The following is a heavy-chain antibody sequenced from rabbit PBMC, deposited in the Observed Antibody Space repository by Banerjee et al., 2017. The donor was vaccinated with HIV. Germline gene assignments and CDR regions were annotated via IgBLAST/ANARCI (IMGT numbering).Heavy chain of an antibody. J-gene: IGHJ4*01. Sequence: QSLEESGGDLVKPGASLTLTCTASGFSFSSSYYMCWVRQPPGKGLEWIACIYAGSISNTYYASWAKGRFTISKTSSTTVTLQMTSLTAADTATYFCARDTTGVAGYSLWGPGTLVTVS. V-gene: IGHV1S40*01. CDR3: ARDTTGVAGYSL. CDR1: GFSFSSSYY. D-gene: IGHD1-1*01. CDR2: IYAGSISNT.